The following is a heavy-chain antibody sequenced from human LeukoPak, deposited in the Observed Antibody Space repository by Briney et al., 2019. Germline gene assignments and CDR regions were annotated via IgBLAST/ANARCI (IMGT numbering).Heavy chain of an antibody. CDR1: GFTFSSHA. CDR3: ARDYCAGDCNYDHWFDP. Sequence: GRSLRLPCAASGFTFSSHAMHWVRQAPGKGLEWVAFISYDGSNKYYADSVKGRFTISRDNSKNTLYLQMHSLRAEDTAVYYCARDYCAGDCNYDHWFDPWGQGTLVTVSS. CDR2: ISYDGSNK. J-gene: IGHJ5*02. D-gene: IGHD2-21*02. V-gene: IGHV3-30*04.